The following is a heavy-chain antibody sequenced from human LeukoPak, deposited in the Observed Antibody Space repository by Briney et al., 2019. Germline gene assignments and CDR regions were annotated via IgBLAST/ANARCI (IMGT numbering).Heavy chain of an antibody. V-gene: IGHV4-59*08. CDR2: NYYIGST. J-gene: IGHJ3*02. CDR1: GGSIRTYS. Sequence: SETLSLTCTVSGGSIRTYSWSWIRQSPGKGLEWIGYNYYIGSTNYNPSLKSRVTISVDTSKNQFSLRLTSVTAADTAVYYCARHYYGSGSYGKDAFDICGQGTMVTVSS. CDR3: ARHYYGSGSYGKDAFDI. D-gene: IGHD3-10*01.